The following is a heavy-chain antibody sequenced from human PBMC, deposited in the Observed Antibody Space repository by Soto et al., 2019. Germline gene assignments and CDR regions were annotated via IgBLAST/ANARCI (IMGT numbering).Heavy chain of an antibody. CDR3: ARGDGYIYGNTFDS. Sequence: GGSLRLSCAASGFTFSSYSMNWVRQAPGKGLEWVAFISYDGSNKYYADSVTGRFTISRDNSRNTLYLQMNSLRAEDTAVYYCARGDGYIYGNTFDSWGQGTLVTVSS. D-gene: IGHD5-18*01. CDR1: GFTFSSYS. J-gene: IGHJ4*02. CDR2: ISYDGSNK. V-gene: IGHV3-30*03.